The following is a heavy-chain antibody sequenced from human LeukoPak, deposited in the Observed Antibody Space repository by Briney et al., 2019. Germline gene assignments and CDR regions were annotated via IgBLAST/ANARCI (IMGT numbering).Heavy chain of an antibody. V-gene: IGHV1-2*02. D-gene: IGHD3-10*01. J-gene: IGHJ4*02. CDR2: INPNSGGT. CDR3: ARLMVRGVITLSY. Sequence: ASVKVSCKASGYTFTSYYMHWVRQAPGQGLEWMGWINPNSGGTNYAQKFQGRVTMTRDTSISTAYMELSRLRSDDTAVYYCARLMVRGVITLSYWGQGTLVTVSS. CDR1: GYTFTSYY.